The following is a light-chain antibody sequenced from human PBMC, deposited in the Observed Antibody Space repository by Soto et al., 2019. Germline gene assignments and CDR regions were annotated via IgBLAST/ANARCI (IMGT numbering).Light chain of an antibody. CDR1: SSDVGGYNY. J-gene: IGLJ1*01. CDR3: CSYAGTYTYV. V-gene: IGLV2-11*01. CDR2: DVS. Sequence: QSALTQPRSVSGSPGQSVTISCTGTSSDVGGYNYVSWYQQHPGKAPKLMIYDVSKRPSGVPDRFSGSKSGNTASLTISGLQAEDEAHYYCCSYAGTYTYVFGIGTKVTVL.